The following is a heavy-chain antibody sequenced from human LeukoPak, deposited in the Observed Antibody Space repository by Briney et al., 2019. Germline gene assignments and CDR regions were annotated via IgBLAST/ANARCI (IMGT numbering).Heavy chain of an antibody. CDR1: GYTLSDLS. CDR3: ATVVGYYQSFDY. V-gene: IGHV1-24*01. Sequence: ASVKVSCKVSGYTLSDLSMHWVRQTPGKGLEWMGGFDPEERKRIYAQNFQGRVTMTEDTSTDTAYMELSSLRSEDTAVYYCATVVGYYQSFDYWGQGTLVTVSS. CDR2: FDPEERKR. J-gene: IGHJ4*02. D-gene: IGHD1-26*01.